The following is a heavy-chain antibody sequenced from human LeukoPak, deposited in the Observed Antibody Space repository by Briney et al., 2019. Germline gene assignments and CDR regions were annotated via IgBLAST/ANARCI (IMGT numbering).Heavy chain of an antibody. CDR2: IYYSGST. CDR1: GGSISSYY. Sequence: PSETLSLTCTVSGGSISSYYWSWIRQPPGKGLEWIGHIYYSGSTNYSPSLKSRVTISVDTSKNQFSLKLSSVTAADTAVYYCARANRVSLYYFDYWGQGTLVTVSS. D-gene: IGHD5/OR15-5a*01. CDR3: ARANRVSLYYFDY. V-gene: IGHV4-59*08. J-gene: IGHJ4*02.